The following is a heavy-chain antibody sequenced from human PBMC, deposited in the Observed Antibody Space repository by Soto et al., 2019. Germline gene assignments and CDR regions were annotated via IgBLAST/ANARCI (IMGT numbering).Heavy chain of an antibody. D-gene: IGHD2-2*01. V-gene: IGHV4-4*02. J-gene: IGHJ6*03. CDR2: IYHSGST. CDR3: ARGAPKIVVVPAAIYMDV. CDR1: SGSISSSNW. Sequence: SETLSLTCAVSSGSISSSNWWSWVRQPPGKGLEWIGEIYHSGSTNYNPSLKSRVTISVDKSKNQFSLKLSSVTAADTAVYYCARGAPKIVVVPAAIYMDVWGKGTTVTVSS.